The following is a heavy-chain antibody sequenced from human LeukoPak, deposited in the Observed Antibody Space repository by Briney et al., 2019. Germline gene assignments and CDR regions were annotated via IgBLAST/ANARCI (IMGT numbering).Heavy chain of an antibody. CDR1: GGSISSYY. V-gene: IGHV4-59*01. CDR2: IYYSGST. D-gene: IGHD4-17*01. CDR3: ARANGDYNYYYGMDV. Sequence: ASETLSLTCTVSGGSISSYYWSWIRQPPGKGLEWIGYIYYSGSTNYNPPLKSRVTISVDTSKNQFSLKLSSVTAADTAVYYCARANGDYNYYYGMDVWGQGTTVTVSS. J-gene: IGHJ6*02.